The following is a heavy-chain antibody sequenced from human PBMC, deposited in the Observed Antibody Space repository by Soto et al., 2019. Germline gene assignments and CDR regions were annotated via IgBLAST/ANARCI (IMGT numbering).Heavy chain of an antibody. Sequence: GALRLSCVASGFSFGTYSMHWVRQAPGKGLEWVAIISYDGIKKYYADSVEGRFTISRDNSENTVYLQMNSLRAEDTAVYYCTVLRFLQWSPDVDHWGQGTLVTVSS. CDR1: GFSFGTYS. CDR3: TVLRFLQWSPDVDH. J-gene: IGHJ4*02. CDR2: ISYDGIKK. D-gene: IGHD3-3*01. V-gene: IGHV3-30-3*01.